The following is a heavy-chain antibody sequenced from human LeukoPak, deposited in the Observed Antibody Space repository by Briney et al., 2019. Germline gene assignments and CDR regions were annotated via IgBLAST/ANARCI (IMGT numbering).Heavy chain of an antibody. CDR1: GGSFSGYY. CDR3: ARHERWDCSGGSCYFHYFDY. V-gene: IGHV4-34*01. D-gene: IGHD2-15*01. J-gene: IGHJ4*02. CDR2: INHSGST. Sequence: SETLSLTCAVYGGSFSGYYWSWIRQPPGKGLEWIGEINHSGSTNYNPSLKSQVTISVDTSKNQFSLKLSSVTAADTAVYYCARHERWDCSGGSCYFHYFDYWGQGTLVTASS.